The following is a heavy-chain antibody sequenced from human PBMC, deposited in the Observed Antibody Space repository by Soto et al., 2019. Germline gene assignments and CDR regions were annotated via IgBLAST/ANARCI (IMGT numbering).Heavy chain of an antibody. CDR2: IFYSGDT. Sequence: VQLQGSGPGLLKPSQTLSLTCTVSGASVNTGDLYWSFIRQPPGKGMEWLGYIFYSGDTYYNPSLKSRATISLNTSRNQFSLTVISVTDADTAVYYCVGTGTTDDFWGQGTLVTVSS. J-gene: IGHJ1*01. CDR1: GASVNTGDLY. CDR3: VGTGTTDDF. D-gene: IGHD1-7*01. V-gene: IGHV4-30-4*01.